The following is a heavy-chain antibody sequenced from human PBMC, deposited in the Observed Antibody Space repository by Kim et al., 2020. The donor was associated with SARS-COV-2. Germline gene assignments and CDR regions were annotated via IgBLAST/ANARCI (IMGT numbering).Heavy chain of an antibody. J-gene: IGHJ3*02. V-gene: IGHV1-2*02. CDR3: AREDYGDYTAFDI. Sequence: AQKFQGRVTMTRDTSISTAYMELSRLRSDDTAVYYCAREDYGDYTAFDIWGQGTMVTVSS. D-gene: IGHD4-17*01.